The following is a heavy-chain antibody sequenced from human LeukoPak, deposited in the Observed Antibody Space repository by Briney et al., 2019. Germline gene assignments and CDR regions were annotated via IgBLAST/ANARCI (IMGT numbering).Heavy chain of an antibody. D-gene: IGHD3-22*01. CDR2: INHSGST. Sequence: SETLSLTCAVYGGSFSGYYWSWIRQPPGKGLEWIGEINHSGSTNYNPSLKSRVTISVDTSKNQFSLKLSSVTAADTAVYYCARAYYYDSSAAIDYWGQGILVSVSS. CDR3: ARAYYYDSSAAIDY. CDR1: GGSFSGYY. V-gene: IGHV4-34*01. J-gene: IGHJ4*02.